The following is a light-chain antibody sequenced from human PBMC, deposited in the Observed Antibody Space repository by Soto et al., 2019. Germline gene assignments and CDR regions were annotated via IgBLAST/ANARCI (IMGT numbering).Light chain of an antibody. V-gene: IGLV2-8*01. CDR2: EVI. CDR3: SSFGGGNKVL. J-gene: IGLJ3*02. CDR1: SSDVGGYNF. Sequence: QSVLTQPPSASGSPGQSVTISCTGTSSDVGGYNFVSWYQQHPGKVRKTVIYEVIKRPSGVPDRFSGSKSGNTASLTVSGLQAEDEADYYCSSFGGGNKVLFGGGTKLTVL.